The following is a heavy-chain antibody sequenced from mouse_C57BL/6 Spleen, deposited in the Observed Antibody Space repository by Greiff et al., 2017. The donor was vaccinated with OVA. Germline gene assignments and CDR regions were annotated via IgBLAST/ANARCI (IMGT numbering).Heavy chain of an antibody. CDR1: GYSFTSYY. D-gene: IGHD2-3*01. J-gene: IGHJ3*01. V-gene: IGHV1-66*01. CDR3: ASWLLFAY. CDR2: IYPGSGNT. Sequence: VKLMESGPELVKPGASVKISCKASGYSFTSYYIHWVKQRPGQGLEWIGWIYPGSGNTKYNEKFKGKATLTADTSSSTAYMQLSSLTSEDSAVYYCASWLLFAYWGQGTLVTVSA.